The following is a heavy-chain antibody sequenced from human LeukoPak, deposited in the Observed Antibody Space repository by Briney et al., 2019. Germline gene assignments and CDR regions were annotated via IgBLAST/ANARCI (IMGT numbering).Heavy chain of an antibody. Sequence: PGGSLRLSCAASVFTFSTYGFHWVRQAPGKGLEWVAFIPSDGSDNYYANSVKGRFTISRGNSKNTLYLQMNSLRSEDTAVYYCAKGPGDYDDFRLGYWGQGTLVTVSS. CDR3: AKGPGDYDDFRLGY. CDR2: IPSDGSDN. D-gene: IGHD4-17*01. V-gene: IGHV3-30*02. CDR1: VFTFSTYG. J-gene: IGHJ4*02.